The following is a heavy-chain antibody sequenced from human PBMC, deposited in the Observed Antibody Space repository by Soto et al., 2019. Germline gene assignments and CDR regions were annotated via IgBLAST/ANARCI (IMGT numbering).Heavy chain of an antibody. J-gene: IGHJ4*02. D-gene: IGHD1-26*01. CDR1: GGSVGGSGYY. CDR2: VHYDQTT. Sequence: QLQLQESGPGLLKPAETLFLSCSVSGGSVGGSGYYWGWIRQSPVKGLEWIGNVHYDQTTYYSPSLESQLTISIATLKNNSPRKRPLVIPADTVVYYWARRRGRLGGAAYGGRGTLVTV. CDR3: ARRRGRLGGAAY. V-gene: IGHV4-39*02.